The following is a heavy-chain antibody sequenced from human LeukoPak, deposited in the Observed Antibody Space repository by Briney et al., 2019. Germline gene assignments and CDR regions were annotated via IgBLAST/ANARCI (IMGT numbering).Heavy chain of an antibody. Sequence: PGGSLRLSCAASGFTFSSYWMHWVRHAPGKGLVWVSRINSDGSSTSYADSVKGRFTISRDNAKNTLYLQMNSLRAEDTAVYYCARASAKGNWFDPWGQGTLVTVSS. CDR2: INSDGSST. CDR1: GFTFSSYW. CDR3: ARASAKGNWFDP. J-gene: IGHJ5*02. V-gene: IGHV3-74*01.